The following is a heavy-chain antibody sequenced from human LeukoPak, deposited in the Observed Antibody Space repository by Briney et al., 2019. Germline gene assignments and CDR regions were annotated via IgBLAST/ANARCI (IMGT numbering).Heavy chain of an antibody. Sequence: SETLSLTCTVSGGPVSSGGHYWTWIRQYPGKGLEWIGYIYHSGTTHYNPSLKSRVTISVDTSKNQFSLNLSSVTAADTAVYYCARTVVIAATYWFDPWGQGSLVTVSS. J-gene: IGHJ5*02. D-gene: IGHD2-15*01. CDR2: IYHSGTT. CDR1: GGPVSSGGHY. CDR3: ARTVVIAATYWFDP. V-gene: IGHV4-31*03.